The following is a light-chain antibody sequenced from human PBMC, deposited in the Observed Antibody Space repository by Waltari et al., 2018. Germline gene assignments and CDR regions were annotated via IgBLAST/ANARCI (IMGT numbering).Light chain of an antibody. CDR1: GSDLGASKY. Sequence: QSALTQPASVSGSPGQSITISCSGIGSDLGASKYVSWYQQHPGKAPKLMIYEVTYRPSGVSDRFSGSKSGNTASLTISGLQAEDEADYFCCTYTSSDTRVFGTGTKVTVL. J-gene: IGLJ1*01. V-gene: IGLV2-14*03. CDR3: CTYTSSDTRV. CDR2: EVT.